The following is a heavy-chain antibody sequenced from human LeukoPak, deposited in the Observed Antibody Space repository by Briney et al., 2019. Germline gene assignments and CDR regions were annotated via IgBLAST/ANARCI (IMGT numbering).Heavy chain of an antibody. CDR2: ISSSGSTI. D-gene: IGHD3-3*01. CDR1: GFTFSSYE. Sequence: PGGSLRLSCAASGFTFSSYEMNWVRQAPGKGLEWVSYISSSGSTIYYADSVKGRFTISRDNAKNSLYLQMNSLTAEDTAVYYCARGWGSDTIFEVVNPAYYYYGMDVWGQETTVTVSS. V-gene: IGHV3-48*03. CDR3: ARGWGSDTIFEVVNPAYYYYGMDV. J-gene: IGHJ6*02.